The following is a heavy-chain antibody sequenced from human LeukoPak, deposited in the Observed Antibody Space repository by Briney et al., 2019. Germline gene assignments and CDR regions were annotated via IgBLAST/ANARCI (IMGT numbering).Heavy chain of an antibody. CDR2: INPNSGGT. V-gene: IGHV1-2*06. J-gene: IGHJ4*02. Sequence: ASVKVSCKASGYTFTGYYMHWVRQAPGQGLEWMGRINPNSGGTNYAQKFRGRVTMTRDTSISTAYMELSRLRSDDTAVYYCARDTGFQIGLVGYWGQGTLVTVSS. CDR3: ARDTGFQIGLVGY. D-gene: IGHD1-14*01. CDR1: GYTFTGYY.